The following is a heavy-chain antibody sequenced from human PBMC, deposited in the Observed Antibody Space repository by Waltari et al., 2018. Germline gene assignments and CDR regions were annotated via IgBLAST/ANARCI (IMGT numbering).Heavy chain of an antibody. V-gene: IGHV4-34*01. D-gene: IGHD6-13*01. CDR1: GGSFRGYY. Sequence: QVQLQQWGAGLVKPSATLSLTCAVYGGSFRGYYWRWFRQPPGKGLEWIGEINHSGSTNYNPSLKSRVTISVDTSKNQFSLKLSSVTAADTAVYYCARDSSLYSSSWSDWGQGTLVTVSS. J-gene: IGHJ4*02. CDR3: ARDSSLYSSSWSD. CDR2: INHSGST.